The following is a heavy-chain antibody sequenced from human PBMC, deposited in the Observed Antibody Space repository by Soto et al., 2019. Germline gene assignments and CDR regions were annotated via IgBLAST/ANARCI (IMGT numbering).Heavy chain of an antibody. V-gene: IGHV1-18*01. CDR1: GYTFTSYG. J-gene: IGHJ4*02. D-gene: IGHD1-1*01. Sequence: ASVKVSCKASGYTFTSYGITWVRQAPGQGLEWMGWISAHNGNTDYAQKLQGRVIVTKDTSTSTAYMELRSLRSDDTAVYYCARGRYGDYWGQGALVTVSS. CDR3: ARGRYGDY. CDR2: ISAHNGNT.